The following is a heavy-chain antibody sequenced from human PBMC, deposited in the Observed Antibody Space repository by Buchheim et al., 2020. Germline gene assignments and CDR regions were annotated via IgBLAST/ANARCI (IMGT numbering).Heavy chain of an antibody. V-gene: IGHV5-51*01. CDR2: IFPGDSDT. J-gene: IGHJ4*02. CDR3: AKGNLPPTYFFDF. Sequence: EVQLVQSGAEVKKLGESLKISCKGSGYSFTNYWIGWVRQMPGKGLELMGVIFPGDSDTRYSPSFQGQVTTSVDKSINTAYLQWSSLEASDTAMYYCAKGNLPPTYFFDFWGQGSL. CDR1: GYSFTNYW.